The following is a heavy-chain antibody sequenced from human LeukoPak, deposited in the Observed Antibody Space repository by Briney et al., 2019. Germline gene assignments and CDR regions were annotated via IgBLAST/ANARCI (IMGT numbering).Heavy chain of an antibody. D-gene: IGHD5-12*01. CDR2: IYYSGST. CDR1: GGSISSGDYY. Sequence: VKPSETLSLTCTVSGGSISSGDYYWSWIRQPPGKGLEWIGYIYYSGSTYYNPSLKSRVTISVDTSKNQFSLKLSSVTAADTAVYYCARGVVSGYGPRLHFDYWGQGTLVTVSS. J-gene: IGHJ4*02. CDR3: ARGVVSGYGPRLHFDY. V-gene: IGHV4-30-4*08.